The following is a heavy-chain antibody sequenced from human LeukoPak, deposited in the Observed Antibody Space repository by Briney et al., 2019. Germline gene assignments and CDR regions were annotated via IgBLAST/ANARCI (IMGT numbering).Heavy chain of an antibody. CDR2: FYYSGST. Sequence: SETLSLTCTVSGGSISGYYWNWMRQPPGKGLEWIGYFYYSGSTNYNPTLRGRGTISLDTSKNQFSLTLSSVTAADTAVYYCAGGSGWLFDYWGQGIPVTVSS. J-gene: IGHJ4*02. CDR1: GGSISGYY. CDR3: AGGSGWLFDY. D-gene: IGHD6-19*01. V-gene: IGHV4-59*01.